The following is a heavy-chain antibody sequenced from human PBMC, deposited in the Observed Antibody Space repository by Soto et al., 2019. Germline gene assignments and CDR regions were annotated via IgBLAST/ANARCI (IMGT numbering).Heavy chain of an antibody. J-gene: IGHJ3*02. Sequence: SETLSLTCTVSGGSISSGDYYWSWIRQPPGKGLEWIGYIYYSGSTYYNPSLKSRVTISVDTSKNQFSLKLSSVTAADTAVYYCARERRDYYDFWSGYYCAFDIWGQGTMVTVSS. V-gene: IGHV4-30-4*01. CDR2: IYYSGST. CDR1: GGSISSGDYY. CDR3: ARERRDYYDFWSGYYCAFDI. D-gene: IGHD3-3*01.